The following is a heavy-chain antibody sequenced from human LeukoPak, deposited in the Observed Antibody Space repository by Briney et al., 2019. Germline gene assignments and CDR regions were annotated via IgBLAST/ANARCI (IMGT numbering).Heavy chain of an antibody. CDR2: ISSSGSTI. CDR3: ARASGYCSSTSCYVAFDI. J-gene: IGHJ3*02. V-gene: IGHV3-48*03. CDR1: GFTFSSYE. D-gene: IGHD2-2*01. Sequence: GGSLRLSCAASGFTFSSYEMHWVRQAPGKGLEWVSYISSSGSTIYYADSVKGRFTISRDNAKNSLYLQMNSLRAEDTAVYYCARASGYCSSTSCYVAFDIWGQGTMVTVSS.